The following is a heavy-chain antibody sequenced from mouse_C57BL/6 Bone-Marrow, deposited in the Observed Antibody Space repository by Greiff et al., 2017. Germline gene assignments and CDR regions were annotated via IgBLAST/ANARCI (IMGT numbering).Heavy chain of an antibody. V-gene: IGHV1-72*01. D-gene: IGHD2-3*01. J-gene: IGHJ1*03. CDR3: ARALYDGYYVLGV. CDR2: IAPNSGGT. CDR1: GYTFTSYW. Sequence: QVQLQQPGAELVKPGASVKLSCKASGYTFTSYWMHWVKQRPGRGLEWIGRIAPNSGGTKYNEKFKSKATLTVDKPSSTAYMQLSSLTSEDSAVYYCARALYDGYYVLGVWGTGTTVTVSS.